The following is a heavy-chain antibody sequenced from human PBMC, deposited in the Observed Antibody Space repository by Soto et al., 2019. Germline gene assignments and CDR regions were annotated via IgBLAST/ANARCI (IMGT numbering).Heavy chain of an antibody. CDR3: AKSVNYYDSSGYYYGTSYYYYGMDV. J-gene: IGHJ6*02. Sequence: GGSLRLSCAASGFTFSSYAMSWVRQAPGKGLEWVSAISGSGGSTYYADSVKGRFTISRDNSKNTLYLQMNSLRAEDTAVYYCAKSVNYYDSSGYYYGTSYYYYGMDVWGQGTTVTVS. CDR1: GFTFSSYA. CDR2: ISGSGGST. V-gene: IGHV3-23*01. D-gene: IGHD3-22*01.